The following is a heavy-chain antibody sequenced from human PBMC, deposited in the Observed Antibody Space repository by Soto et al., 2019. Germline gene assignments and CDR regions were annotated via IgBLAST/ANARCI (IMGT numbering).Heavy chain of an antibody. CDR3: ARPGAVAGTSFYYYYGMDV. Sequence: RGESLKISCKGSGYSFTSYWIGWVRQMPGKGLEWMGIIYPGDSDTRHSPSFQGQVTISADKSISTAYLQWSSLKASDTAMYYCARPGAVAGTSFYYYYGMDVWGQGTTVTVSS. J-gene: IGHJ6*02. D-gene: IGHD6-19*01. CDR1: GYSFTSYW. CDR2: IYPGDSDT. V-gene: IGHV5-51*01.